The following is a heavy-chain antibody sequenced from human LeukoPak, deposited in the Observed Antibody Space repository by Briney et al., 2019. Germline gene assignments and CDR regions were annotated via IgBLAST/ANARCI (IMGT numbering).Heavy chain of an antibody. J-gene: IGHJ6*03. Sequence: GASLQISCKGSGYSFTSYWIGWVRQMPGKGLEWMGIIYPGDSDTRYSPSFQGQVTISADKSISTAYLQWSSLKASDTAMYYCASSSSTSHYYYYYYMDVWGKGTTVTVSS. D-gene: IGHD2-2*01. V-gene: IGHV5-51*01. CDR1: GYSFTSYW. CDR2: IYPGDSDT. CDR3: ASSSSTSHYYYYYYMDV.